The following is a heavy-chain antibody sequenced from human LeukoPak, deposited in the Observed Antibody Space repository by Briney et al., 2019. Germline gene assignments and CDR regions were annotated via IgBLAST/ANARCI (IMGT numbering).Heavy chain of an antibody. V-gene: IGHV3-7*01. CDR1: GFTFSSYW. CDR3: AREQDGYDFWSGYHKQNWFDP. Sequence: GGSLRLSCAASGFTFSSYWMSWVRQAPGKGLGWVANIKQDGSEKYYLDSVKGRFTISRDNAKNSLYLQMNSLRAEDTAVYYCAREQDGYDFWSGYHKQNWFDPWGQGTLVTVSS. J-gene: IGHJ5*02. D-gene: IGHD3-3*01. CDR2: IKQDGSEK.